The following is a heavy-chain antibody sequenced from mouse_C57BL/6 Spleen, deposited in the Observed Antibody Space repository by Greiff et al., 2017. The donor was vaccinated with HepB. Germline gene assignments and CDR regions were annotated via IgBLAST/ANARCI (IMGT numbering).Heavy chain of an antibody. CDR2: IDPETGGT. CDR3: TRKDYGSSYDDWYFDV. Sequence: VQLQQSGAELVRPGASVTLSCKASGYTFTDYEMHWVKQTPVHGLEWIGAIDPETGGTAYNQKFKGKAILTADKSSSTAYMELRSLTSEDSAVYYCTRKDYGSSYDDWYFDVWGTGTTVTVSS. CDR1: GYTFTDYE. D-gene: IGHD1-1*01. J-gene: IGHJ1*03. V-gene: IGHV1-15*01.